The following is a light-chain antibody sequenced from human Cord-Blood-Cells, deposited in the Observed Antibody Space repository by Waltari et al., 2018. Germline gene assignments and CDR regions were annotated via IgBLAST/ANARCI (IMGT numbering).Light chain of an antibody. CDR1: QSVSSN. CDR3: QQYNNWRT. J-gene: IGKJ4*01. Sequence: EIVMTQSPATLSVSPGERATLSCRASQSVSSNLAWYQQKPGQAPRLLIYGASTRATGIPARFSGSGSGTECTLTISSLQSEDFAVYYCQQYNNWRTFGGGTKVEIK. V-gene: IGKV3-15*01. CDR2: GAS.